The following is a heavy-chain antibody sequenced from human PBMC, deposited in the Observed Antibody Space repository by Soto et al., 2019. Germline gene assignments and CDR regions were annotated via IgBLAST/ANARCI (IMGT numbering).Heavy chain of an antibody. J-gene: IGHJ4*02. D-gene: IGHD5-18*01. CDR2: IRSRSYGGTT. Sequence: LRLSCSASGFSFGASAMTWFRQAPGKGLEWIGVIRSRSYGGTTQYAASVRGRFSISRDDSRTIAYLHMNSLKTEDTAVYYCSRDRTGNSGYSYGPFDYWGQGILVTVSS. CDR1: GFSFGASA. CDR3: SRDRTGNSGYSYGPFDY. V-gene: IGHV3-49*03.